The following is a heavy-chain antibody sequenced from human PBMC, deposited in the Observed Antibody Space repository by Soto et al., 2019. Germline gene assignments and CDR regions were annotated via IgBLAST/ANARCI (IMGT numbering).Heavy chain of an antibody. CDR2: ISGSGGST. CDR1: GCTFSSYA. CDR3: AKVKRAKAARRWDYYYGMDV. V-gene: IGHV3-23*01. Sequence: GGSLRLSCAASGCTFSSYAMSWVRQAPGKGLEWVSAISGSGGSTYYADSVKGRFTISRDNSKNTLYLQMNSLRAEDTAVYYCAKVKRAKAARRWDYYYGMDVWGQGTTVTVSS. J-gene: IGHJ6*02. D-gene: IGHD6-6*01.